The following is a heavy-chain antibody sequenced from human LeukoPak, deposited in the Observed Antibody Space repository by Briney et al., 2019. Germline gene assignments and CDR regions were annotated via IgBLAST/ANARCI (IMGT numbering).Heavy chain of an antibody. Sequence: GGSLRLSCAASGFTFSSYDMHWVRQATGKGLEWVSAIGTAGDTYYPGSVKGRFTISRENAKNSLYLQMNSLRAGDTAVYYCARGGSSFTLIDYWGQGTLVTVSS. V-gene: IGHV3-13*01. J-gene: IGHJ4*02. CDR2: IGTAGDT. CDR1: GFTFSSYD. D-gene: IGHD6-13*01. CDR3: ARGGSSFTLIDY.